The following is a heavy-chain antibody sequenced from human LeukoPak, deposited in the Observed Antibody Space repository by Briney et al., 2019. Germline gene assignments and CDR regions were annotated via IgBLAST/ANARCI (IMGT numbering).Heavy chain of an antibody. CDR2: IRNAASNA. J-gene: IGHJ4*02. CDR1: GFTFSSYG. CDR3: AKVIVGAIGPVDY. Sequence: GGSLRLSCAASGFTFSSYGMHWVRQAPGKGLEWVAFIRNAASNAYYADSVKGRFTISRDNSKNTLYLQMNSLRAEDTAVYYCAKVIVGAIGPVDYWGQGTLVTVSS. D-gene: IGHD1-26*01. V-gene: IGHV3-30*02.